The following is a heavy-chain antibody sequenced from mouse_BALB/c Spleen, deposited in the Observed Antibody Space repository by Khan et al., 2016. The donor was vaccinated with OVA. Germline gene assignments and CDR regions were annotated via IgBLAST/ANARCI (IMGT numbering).Heavy chain of an antibody. J-gene: IGHJ1*01. CDR2: INYSGST. V-gene: IGHV3-8*02. Sequence: EVQLQESGPSLVKPSQTLSLTCSVTGDSITSGYWNWIRKFPGNKLEDMGYINYSGSTYYNPSLKSRISITRDTSRNQYYLQLNSVTTEDTATYYCARPGSGYVDWYFDVWGAGTTVTVAS. CDR3: ARPGSGYVDWYFDV. D-gene: IGHD1-1*01. CDR1: GDSITSGY.